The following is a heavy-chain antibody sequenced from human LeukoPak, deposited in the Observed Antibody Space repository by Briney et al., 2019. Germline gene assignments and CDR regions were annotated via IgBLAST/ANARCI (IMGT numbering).Heavy chain of an antibody. D-gene: IGHD6-19*01. V-gene: IGHV3-11*04. Sequence: PGGSLRLSCAASGFTFSDYYMSWIRQAPGKGLEWVSYISSSGTNIYYADSVKGRFTISRDNAKNSLYLQMNSLRAEDTAVYYCARDQSSVAGTTYNWFDPWGQGTLVTVSS. J-gene: IGHJ5*02. CDR2: ISSSGTNI. CDR3: ARDQSSVAGTTYNWFDP. CDR1: GFTFSDYY.